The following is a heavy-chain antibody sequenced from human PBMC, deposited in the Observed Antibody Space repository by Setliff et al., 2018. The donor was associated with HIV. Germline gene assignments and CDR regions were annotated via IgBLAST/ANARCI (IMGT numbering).Heavy chain of an antibody. CDR1: DVSIRSSDYY. CDR2: IYHSGST. D-gene: IGHD3-10*01. J-gene: IGHJ4*02. CDR3: ARDRALRFSKSPSFNYFDV. Sequence: SETLSLTCTVSDVSIRSSDYYWGWIRQPPGKGLEWIGSIYHSGSTYYNPSLKSRVAMSVDTSKNQFSLDLTSVTAADTAVYYCARDRALRFSKSPSFNYFDVWGQGALVTVSS. V-gene: IGHV4-39*07.